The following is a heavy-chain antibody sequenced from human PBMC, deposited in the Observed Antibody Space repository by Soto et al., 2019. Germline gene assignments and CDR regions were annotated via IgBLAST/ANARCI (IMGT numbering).Heavy chain of an antibody. D-gene: IGHD6-19*01. V-gene: IGHV3-7*01. J-gene: IGHJ6*02. CDR1: GFTFSSYW. Sequence: GGSLRLSCAASGFTFSSYWMSWVRQAPGKGLEWVANIKQDGSEKYYVDSVKGRFTISRDNAKNSLYLQMNSLRAEDTAVYYCASFGYSSGWYLAHREAYGMDVWGQGTTVTVSS. CDR3: ASFGYSSGWYLAHREAYGMDV. CDR2: IKQDGSEK.